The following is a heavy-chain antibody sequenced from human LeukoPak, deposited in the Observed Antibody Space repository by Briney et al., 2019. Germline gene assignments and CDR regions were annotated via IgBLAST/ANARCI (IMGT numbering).Heavy chain of an antibody. CDR1: GFTFSSYA. CDR2: ISGSGGST. Sequence: GGSLRLSCAASGFTFSSYAMSWVRQAPGKGLVWVSAISGSGGSTYYADCVKGRLTIYRDNSNTTLYLQMNSLRAEDTAVYYCAKRVAARPRAYYYYGMDVWGQGTTVTVSS. J-gene: IGHJ6*02. V-gene: IGHV3-23*01. D-gene: IGHD6-6*01. CDR3: AKRVAARPRAYYYYGMDV.